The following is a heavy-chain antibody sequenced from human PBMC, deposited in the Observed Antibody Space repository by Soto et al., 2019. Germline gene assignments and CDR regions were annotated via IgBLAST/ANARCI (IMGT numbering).Heavy chain of an antibody. CDR1: GYTFTGYA. CDR3: ARRHDILTGYTKYYYYGMDV. Sequence: GASVKVSCKASGYTFTGYAMHWVRQAPGQRLEWMGWINAGNGNTKYSQKFQGRVTITRDTSASTAYMELSSLRSEDTAVYYCARRHDILTGYTKYYYYGMDVWGQGTTVTVSS. J-gene: IGHJ6*02. D-gene: IGHD3-9*01. V-gene: IGHV1-3*01. CDR2: INAGNGNT.